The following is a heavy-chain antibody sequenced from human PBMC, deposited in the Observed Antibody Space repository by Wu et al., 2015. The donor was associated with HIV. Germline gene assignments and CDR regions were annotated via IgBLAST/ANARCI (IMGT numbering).Heavy chain of an antibody. CDR1: GYIFTGYY. D-gene: IGHD3-10*01. V-gene: IGHV1-2*02. CDR3: ARDFSGFYYYMDV. Sequence: QVQLVQSGAEVKKPGASVTVSCKASGYIFTGYYIHWLRQAPEQGLEWLGWINPNSGEINYAQNFLGRVIVTRDTSISAAYMELHKLRSDDTAVYFCARDFSGFYYYMDVWGKGTTVTVSS. CDR2: INPNSGEI. J-gene: IGHJ6*03.